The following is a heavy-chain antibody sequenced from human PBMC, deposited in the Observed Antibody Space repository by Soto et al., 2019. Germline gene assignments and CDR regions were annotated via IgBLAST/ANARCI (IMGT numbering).Heavy chain of an antibody. CDR3: ARDGAKQQLGVFHAFDI. D-gene: IGHD6-13*01. CDR2: GST. J-gene: IGHJ3*02. Sequence: GSTNYNPSLKSRVTISLDTSKNQFSLNLNSLTAADTAVYYCARDGAKQQLGVFHAFDIWGQGTMVTVSS. V-gene: IGHV4-59*01.